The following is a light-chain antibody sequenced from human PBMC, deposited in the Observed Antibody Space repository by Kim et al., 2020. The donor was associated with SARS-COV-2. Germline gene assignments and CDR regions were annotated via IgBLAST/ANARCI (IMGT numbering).Light chain of an antibody. V-gene: IGKV1-39*01. CDR2: AAS. CDR1: QSISSY. J-gene: IGKJ1*01. Sequence: SASVGDRVTITCRASQSISSYLNWYQQKPGKAPKLLIYAASSLQSGVPSRFSGSGSGTDFTLTISSLQPEDFATYYCQQSYSTPRTFGQGTKVDIK. CDR3: QQSYSTPRT.